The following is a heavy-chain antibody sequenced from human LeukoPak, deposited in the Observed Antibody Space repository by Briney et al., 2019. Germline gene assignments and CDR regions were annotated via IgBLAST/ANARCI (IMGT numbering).Heavy chain of an antibody. V-gene: IGHV1-46*01. CDR1: GYTFTSYY. CDR3: ASNPYYYDSSGYYFYY. D-gene: IGHD3-22*01. CDR2: INPSGGST. Sequence: ASVKVSCKASGYTFTSYYMHWVRQAPGQGLEWMGIINPSGGSTSYAQKFQGRVTMTRDTSTSTVYMELSSLRSEDTAVYYCASNPYYYDSSGYYFYYWGQGTLVTVSS. J-gene: IGHJ4*02.